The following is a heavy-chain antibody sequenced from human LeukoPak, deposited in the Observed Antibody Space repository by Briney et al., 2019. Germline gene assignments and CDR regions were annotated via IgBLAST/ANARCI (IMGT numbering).Heavy chain of an antibody. J-gene: IGHJ4*02. V-gene: IGHV3-30*04. Sequence: GRSLRLSCAASGFTFSSYAMHWVRQAPGKGLEWVAVISYDGSNKYYADSVKGRFTISRDNSKSTLYLQMNSLRAEDTAVYYCARAGRGVTLYTDYWGQGTLVTVSS. D-gene: IGHD3-10*01. CDR1: GFTFSSYA. CDR3: ARAGRGVTLYTDY. CDR2: ISYDGSNK.